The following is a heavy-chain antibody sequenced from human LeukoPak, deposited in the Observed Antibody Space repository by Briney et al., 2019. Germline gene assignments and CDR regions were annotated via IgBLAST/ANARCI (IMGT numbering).Heavy chain of an antibody. Sequence: SGGSLRLSCAASGFTFSYYSMHWVRQAPGRGLEWVSYISNSGRTIYYADSVKGRFTISRDNAKNSVYLQMNSLRAEDTAVYYCARERMRLFGDHWGQGTLVTVSS. D-gene: IGHD3-3*01. CDR1: GFTFSYYS. CDR2: ISNSGRTI. V-gene: IGHV3-48*01. CDR3: ARERMRLFGDH. J-gene: IGHJ4*02.